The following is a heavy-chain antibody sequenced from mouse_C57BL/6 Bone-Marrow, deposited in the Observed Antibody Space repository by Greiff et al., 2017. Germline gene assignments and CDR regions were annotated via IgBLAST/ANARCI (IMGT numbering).Heavy chain of an antibody. CDR1: GYSITSGYY. CDR3: AKSYYDSSYVGVFDV. CDR2: ISYDGSN. D-gene: IGHD1-1*01. V-gene: IGHV3-6*01. Sequence: EVQLQESGPGLVKPSQSLSLTCSVTGYSITSGYYWYWIRPFPGNILGWMGYISYDGSNNYNPSLKNRISITRDTSTNQIFLQLSSMTTEDTATYYCAKSYYDSSYVGVFDVWGTGTTLTVSS. J-gene: IGHJ1*03.